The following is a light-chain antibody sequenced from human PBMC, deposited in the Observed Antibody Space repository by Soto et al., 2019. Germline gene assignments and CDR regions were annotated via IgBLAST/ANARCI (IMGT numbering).Light chain of an antibody. CDR1: QSISNY. Sequence: DIQMTQSPSSLSASVGDRVTITCRASQSISNYLNWYQQKPGKAPKLLIYAASTLQSGVPSRFSGSGSGKDFTLTISCLQSEDFVVYYCHQRSNWPPTFGGGTKVDI. CDR3: HQRSNWPPT. CDR2: AAS. J-gene: IGKJ4*01. V-gene: IGKV1-39*01.